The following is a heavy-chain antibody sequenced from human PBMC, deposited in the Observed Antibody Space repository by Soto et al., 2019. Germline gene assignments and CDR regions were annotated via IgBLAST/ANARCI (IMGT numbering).Heavy chain of an antibody. CDR2: IWYDGSNK. CDR3: ARDCYAKVWSGYYWAVALPDY. J-gene: IGHJ4*02. CDR1: GFTFSSYG. Sequence: QVQLVESGGGVVQPGRSLRLSCAASGFTFSSYGMHWVRQAPGKGLEWVAVIWYDGSNKYYADSVKGRFTISRDNSKNTLYLQMNSLRAEDTAVYYCARDCYAKVWSGYYWAVALPDYWGQGTLVTVSS. V-gene: IGHV3-33*01. D-gene: IGHD3-3*01.